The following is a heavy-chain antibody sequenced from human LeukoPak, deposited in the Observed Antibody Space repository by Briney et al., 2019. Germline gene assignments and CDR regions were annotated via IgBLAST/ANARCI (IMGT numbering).Heavy chain of an antibody. CDR2: IDYSGST. Sequence: SETLSLTCTVSGGSISSSSYYWGWIRQPPGKGLEWIGSIDYSGSTYYNPSLKSRVTAFVDTSKKQFSLKLSSVTAADTAVYYCSRESGPFSPFGHWGQGILVTVTS. V-gene: IGHV4-39*07. J-gene: IGHJ4*02. CDR3: SRESGPFSPFGH. CDR1: GGSISSSSYY. D-gene: IGHD1-26*01.